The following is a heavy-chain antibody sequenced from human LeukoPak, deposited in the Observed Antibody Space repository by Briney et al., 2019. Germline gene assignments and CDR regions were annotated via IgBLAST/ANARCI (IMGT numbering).Heavy chain of an antibody. J-gene: IGHJ4*02. CDR3: AKVPLGEPYDFWSGYYRYYFDY. CDR2: ISGSGGST. Sequence: GSLRLSCAASGFTFSSYAMSWVRPAPGKGLEWVSAISGSGGSTYYADSVKGRFTISRDNSKNTLYLQMNSLRAEDTAVYYCAKVPLGEPYDFWSGYYRYYFDYWGQGTLVTVSS. CDR1: GFTFSSYA. D-gene: IGHD3-3*01. V-gene: IGHV3-23*01.